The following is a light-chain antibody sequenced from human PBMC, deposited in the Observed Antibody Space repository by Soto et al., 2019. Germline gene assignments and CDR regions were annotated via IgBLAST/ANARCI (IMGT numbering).Light chain of an antibody. CDR2: EVT. CDR3: YTYTGIPTSLFV. Sequence: QSVLTQPASVSGSPGQSITISCTGTSRDIGTSNLVSWYQQYPGKAPKLIIFEVTRRPSGISNRFSGSKSGNTASLTISGLQPEDEADYYCYTYTGIPTSLFVFGTGTKSPS. CDR1: SRDIGTSNL. J-gene: IGLJ1*01. V-gene: IGLV2-23*02.